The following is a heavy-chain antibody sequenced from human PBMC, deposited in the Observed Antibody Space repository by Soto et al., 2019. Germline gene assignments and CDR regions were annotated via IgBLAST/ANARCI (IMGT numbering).Heavy chain of an antibody. CDR3: ARGSGYDRNFDT. J-gene: IGHJ4*02. CDR1: GGSITSGGYS. V-gene: IGHV4-31*02. CDR2: IFDSGSA. Sequence: QVQLQESGPGLVKPSQTLSLTCYVSGGSITSGGYSWTWIRHQPGKALQWIGYIFDSGSAYYNPSLKCRLTISVVTGNNLFSLELSSVTAADTAAYYCARGSGYDRNFDTWGQGTLVSVSS. D-gene: IGHD3-3*01.